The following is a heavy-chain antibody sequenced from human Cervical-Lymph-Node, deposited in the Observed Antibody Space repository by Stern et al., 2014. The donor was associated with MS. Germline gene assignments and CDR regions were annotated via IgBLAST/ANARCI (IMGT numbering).Heavy chain of an antibody. J-gene: IGHJ4*02. D-gene: IGHD1-26*01. V-gene: IGHV3-9*01. Sequence: EVQLVESGGDLVQPGGSLRLSCVASGFIFDDYCMHWVRQVPGQGLEWVSWISGDSGSIDYADSVKARFTVSRDNAKNSLYLQMDSLRPEDTALYYCAKVRRKVATLYYFDHWGQGALVTVSS. CDR2: ISGDSGSI. CDR3: AKVRRKVATLYYFDH. CDR1: GFIFDDYC.